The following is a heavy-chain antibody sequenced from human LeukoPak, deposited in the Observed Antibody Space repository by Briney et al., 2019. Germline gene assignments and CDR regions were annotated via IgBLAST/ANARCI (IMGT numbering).Heavy chain of an antibody. V-gene: IGHV4-39*07. CDR3: ARSTYYYDSSGYYYYLDY. CDR1: GGSISGSSYY. CDR2: IYYSGST. D-gene: IGHD3-22*01. J-gene: IGHJ4*02. Sequence: NPSETLSLTCTVSGGSISGSSYYWGWIRQPPGKGLEWIGSIYYSGSTYYNPSLKSRVTISVDTSKNQFSLKLSSVTAADTAVYYCARSTYYYDSSGYYYYLDYWGQGTLVTVSS.